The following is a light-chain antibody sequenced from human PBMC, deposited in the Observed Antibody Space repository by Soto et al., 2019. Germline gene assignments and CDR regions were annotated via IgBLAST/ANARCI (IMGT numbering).Light chain of an antibody. CDR3: SSYTSSSRNV. J-gene: IGLJ1*01. CDR2: DVS. V-gene: IGLV2-14*01. Sequence: QSVLTQPASVSGSPGQSITISCTGTSSDVGGYNYVSWYQQHPGKAPKLMIYDVSNRPSGVSNRFSGSKSGNTASLTISGLQAENEADYYCSSYTSSSRNVFGTGPKATVL. CDR1: SSDVGGYNY.